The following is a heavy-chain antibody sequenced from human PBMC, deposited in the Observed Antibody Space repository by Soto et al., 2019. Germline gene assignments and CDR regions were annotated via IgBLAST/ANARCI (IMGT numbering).Heavy chain of an antibody. V-gene: IGHV3-74*01. CDR1: GFTFSSYW. D-gene: IGHD5-12*01. CDR3: ARDFYSGYDN. CDR2: INTDGTDT. J-gene: IGHJ4*02. Sequence: EVQLVESGGGLVQPGGSLRLSCAASGFTFSSYWMLWVRQAPGKGLVWVSHINTDGTDTSYAGSVEGRFTISRDNAKNTLYLQMNSLRAEDTAVYYCARDFYSGYDNWGQGTLVTVSS.